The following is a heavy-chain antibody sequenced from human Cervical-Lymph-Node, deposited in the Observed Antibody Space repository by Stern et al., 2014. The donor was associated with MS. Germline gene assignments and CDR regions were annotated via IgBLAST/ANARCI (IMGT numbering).Heavy chain of an antibody. D-gene: IGHD5-24*01. Sequence: EVQLVESGGGVVQPGGSLRLSCAASGFNFEDHTMYWVRQRPGKGLEWISLISWVEATTYYADSVRGRFTISRDNNNNFLYLQMDSLTAEDTAVYYCAKAIGRWLQLAAFDLWGQGTMVTVSS. V-gene: IGHV3-43*01. CDR3: AKAIGRWLQLAAFDL. CDR1: GFNFEDHT. CDR2: ISWVEATT. J-gene: IGHJ3*01.